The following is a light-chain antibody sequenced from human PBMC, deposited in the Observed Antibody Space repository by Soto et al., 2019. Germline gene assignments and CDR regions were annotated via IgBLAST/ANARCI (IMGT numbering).Light chain of an antibody. V-gene: IGLV2-11*01. Sequence: QSVLTQPRSVSGSPGQSVTISCTGTSSDVGGYDYVSWYQQHPGKAPKLMIYDVNKRPSGVPDRFSGSKSGHTASLTISGXXXXDEADYYCCSYAGSYTYVFGTGTKLTVL. CDR3: CSYAGSYTYV. CDR1: SSDVGGYDY. CDR2: DVN. J-gene: IGLJ1*01.